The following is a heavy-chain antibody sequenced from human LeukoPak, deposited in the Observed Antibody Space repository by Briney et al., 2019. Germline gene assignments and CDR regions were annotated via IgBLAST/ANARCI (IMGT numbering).Heavy chain of an antibody. CDR1: GGSISSYY. V-gene: IGHV4-59*01. J-gene: IGHJ4*02. CDR3: ARGSDFGDY. CDR2: MSYSGST. D-gene: IGHD4-17*01. Sequence: SETLSLTCTVSGGSISSYYWSWIRQPPGKGLEWIRYMSYSGSTNYNPSLKSRVTMSINTSKNQFSLRLSSVTAADTAVYYCARGSDFGDYWGQGTLVTVSS.